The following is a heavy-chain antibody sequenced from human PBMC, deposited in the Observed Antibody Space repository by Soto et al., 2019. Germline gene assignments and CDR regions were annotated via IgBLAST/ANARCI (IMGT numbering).Heavy chain of an antibody. CDR3: ARDPRYSHGYN. CDR1: GYTFTSYA. J-gene: IGHJ4*02. D-gene: IGHD5-18*01. Sequence: QVQLVQSGAEVKKPGASVKVSCKASGYTFTSYAMHWVRQAPGQRLEWMGWINAGNGNTKYSQKFRGRATITRDPSARTPHMELSSLRSEDTAVYYCARDPRYSHGYNWGQGTLVTVSS. V-gene: IGHV1-3*01. CDR2: INAGNGNT.